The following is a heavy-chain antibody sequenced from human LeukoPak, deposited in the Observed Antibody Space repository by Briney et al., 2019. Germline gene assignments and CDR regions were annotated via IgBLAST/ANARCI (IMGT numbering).Heavy chain of an antibody. Sequence: MTSETLSLTCTVSGGSISSYYWSWIRQPAGKRLGWIGRVYTSGSTSYNPSLKSRVTMSVDTSRNQFSLNLSSVTAADTAVYYCARVKTTVTSLSSYYYMDVWGKGTTVTVSS. CDR1: GGSISSYY. CDR2: VYTSGST. V-gene: IGHV4-4*07. J-gene: IGHJ6*03. CDR3: ARVKTTVTSLSSYYYMDV. D-gene: IGHD4-17*01.